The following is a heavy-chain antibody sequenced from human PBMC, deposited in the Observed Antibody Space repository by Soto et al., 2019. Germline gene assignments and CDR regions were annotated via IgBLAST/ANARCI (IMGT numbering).Heavy chain of an antibody. D-gene: IGHD4-17*01. CDR2: IYPGDSDT. Sequence: GESLKISCKGSGYSLTSYWIGWVRQMPGKGLEWMGIIYPGDSDTRYSPSFQGQVTISADKSISTAYLQWSSLKASDTAMYYCVRGSGDPTSSYYYGMDVWGQGTTVTVSS. J-gene: IGHJ6*02. CDR3: VRGSGDPTSSYYYGMDV. V-gene: IGHV5-51*01. CDR1: GYSLTSYW.